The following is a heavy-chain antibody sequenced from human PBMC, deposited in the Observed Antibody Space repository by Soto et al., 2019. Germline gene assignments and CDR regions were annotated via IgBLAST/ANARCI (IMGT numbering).Heavy chain of an antibody. CDR3: ARLPRYGSGTYPEF. CDR1: GGSISGSGGL. J-gene: IGHJ4*02. Sequence: QLHLQESGPGLVKPSETLSLTCTVSGGSISGSGGLWGWIRQPPGKGLESIGTIYHNGNTYYDPSLWSRVTMSVDTPKNEFYMNLNSLTAADAAVYYCARLPRYGSGTYPEFWGQGTLVTVSS. V-gene: IGHV4-39*01. CDR2: IYHNGNT. D-gene: IGHD3-10*01.